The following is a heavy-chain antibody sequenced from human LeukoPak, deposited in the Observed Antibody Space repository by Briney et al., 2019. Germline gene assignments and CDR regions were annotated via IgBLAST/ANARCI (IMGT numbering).Heavy chain of an antibody. D-gene: IGHD1-26*01. Sequence: GGSLRLSCAASGFTFSSFGMSWVRQAPGKGLEWVSSLTGSGGRTYFADSVKGRFTISRDNSKNTLYLQMNSLRAEDTAVYYCAKMSWGGSLRWADYFDYWGQGILVTVSS. CDR2: LTGSGGRT. CDR3: AKMSWGGSLRWADYFDY. V-gene: IGHV3-23*01. J-gene: IGHJ4*02. CDR1: GFTFSSFG.